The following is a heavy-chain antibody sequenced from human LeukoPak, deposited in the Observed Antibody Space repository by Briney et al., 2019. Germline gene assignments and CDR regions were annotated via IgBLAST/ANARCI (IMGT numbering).Heavy chain of an antibody. V-gene: IGHV3-7*01. CDR1: GFTFSTYW. D-gene: IGHD5-18*01. Sequence: GGSLRLSCAASGFTFSTYWMNWFRQTPGRGLEWVAKIKADGGEKDHVASVKGRFTISRDNAKNSLYLQMNSLRVEDTAVYYCARVPSPGYSYGHPYYFDYWGQGTLVTVSS. J-gene: IGHJ4*02. CDR3: ARVPSPGYSYGHPYYFDY. CDR2: IKADGGEK.